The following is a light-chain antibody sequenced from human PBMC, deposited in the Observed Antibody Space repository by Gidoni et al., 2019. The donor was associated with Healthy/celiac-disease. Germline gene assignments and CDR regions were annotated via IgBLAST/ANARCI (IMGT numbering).Light chain of an antibody. CDR1: SSNIGSNY. Sequence: QSVLTQPPSASCTPGPRVTISCSGSSSNIGSNYVYWYQQLPGTAPKLLIYRNNQRPSGVPDRFSGSKSGTSASLAISGLRSEDEADYYCAAWDDSLSAVVFGGGTKLTVL. CDR2: RNN. V-gene: IGLV1-47*01. J-gene: IGLJ2*01. CDR3: AAWDDSLSAVV.